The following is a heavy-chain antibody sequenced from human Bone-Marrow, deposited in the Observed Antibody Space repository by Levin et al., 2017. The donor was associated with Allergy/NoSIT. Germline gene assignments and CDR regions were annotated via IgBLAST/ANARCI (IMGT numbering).Heavy chain of an antibody. V-gene: IGHV3-23*01. Sequence: GESLKISCAASGFTFSSYAMSWVRQAPGKGLEWVSAISGSGGSTYYADSVKGRFTISRDNSKNTLYLQMNSLRAEDTAVYYCAKDPLYNWNRELEDAFDIWGQGTMVTVSS. J-gene: IGHJ3*02. D-gene: IGHD1-1*01. CDR3: AKDPLYNWNRELEDAFDI. CDR2: ISGSGGST. CDR1: GFTFSSYA.